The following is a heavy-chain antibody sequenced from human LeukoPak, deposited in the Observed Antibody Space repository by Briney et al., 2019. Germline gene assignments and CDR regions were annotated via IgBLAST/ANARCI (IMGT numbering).Heavy chain of an antibody. V-gene: IGHV4-59*01. CDR1: GGSISSYY. CDR3: ARDGGYSSGWYQTFDWYFDP. Sequence: PSETLSLTCTVSGGSISSYYWSWIRQPPGKGLEWIGYIYYSGSTNYNPSLKSRVTISVDTSKNQFSLKLSSVTAADTAVYYCARDGGYSSGWYQTFDWYFDPWGRGTLVTVSS. D-gene: IGHD6-19*01. CDR2: IYYSGST. J-gene: IGHJ2*01.